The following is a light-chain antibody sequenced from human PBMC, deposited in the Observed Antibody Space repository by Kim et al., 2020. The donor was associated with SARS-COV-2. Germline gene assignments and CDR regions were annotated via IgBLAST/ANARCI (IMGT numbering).Light chain of an antibody. J-gene: IGLJ3*02. V-gene: IGLV4-69*01. CDR2: LNSEGSH. Sequence: APVKLTGTLSGGHSSEAIEWHQRERQKGPRYLMKLNSEGSHIKGDGSPDRFSGARSGAERYLTIASRQTEDEADYYCKTGGTGTWVFGGGTKLTV. CDR1: GGHSSEA. CDR3: KTGGTGTWV.